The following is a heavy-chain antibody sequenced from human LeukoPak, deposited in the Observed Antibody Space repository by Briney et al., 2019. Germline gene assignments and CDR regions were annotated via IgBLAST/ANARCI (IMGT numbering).Heavy chain of an antibody. CDR2: ISYSGSTT. J-gene: IGHJ5*02. CDR1: GGSISSSGVY. V-gene: IGHV4-39*01. Sequence: SETLSLTCTVSGGSISSSGVYWGWIRQPPGKGLEWIATISYSGSTTSYNPSLKSRVTISVDTSKNQFSLKLSSVTAADTAVYYCARLRFLEWPKVGPPLAWGQGTLVTVSS. D-gene: IGHD3-3*01. CDR3: ARLRFLEWPKVGPPLA.